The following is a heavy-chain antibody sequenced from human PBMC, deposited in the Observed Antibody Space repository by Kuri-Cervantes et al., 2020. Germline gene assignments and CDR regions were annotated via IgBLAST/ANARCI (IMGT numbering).Heavy chain of an antibody. D-gene: IGHD6-13*01. CDR2: ISSSSSYI. J-gene: IGHJ4*02. Sequence: GESLKISCAASGLIFSSYTMNWVRQAPGKGLEWVSSISSSSSYIYYADSVKGRFTISRDNAKNSLYLQMNSLRAEDTALYYCARETGSSWYAWGYWGQGTLVTVSS. V-gene: IGHV3-21*01. CDR1: GLIFSSYT. CDR3: ARETGSSWYAWGY.